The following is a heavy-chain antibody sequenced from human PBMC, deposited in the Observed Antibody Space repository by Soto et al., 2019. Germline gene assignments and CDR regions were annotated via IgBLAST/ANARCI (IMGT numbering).Heavy chain of an antibody. CDR3: ARVGSRADFDY. Sequence: VQLQESGPGLVKPSQTLSLTCTVSGGSISSGGSYWSWIRQHPGKGLEWIGYIYYIGSTYYSPSLKSRVTISADTSKNQFSLKLSSVTAADTAVYYCARVGSRADFDYWGQGTLVTVSS. CDR2: IYYIGST. CDR1: GGSISSGGSY. V-gene: IGHV4-31*03. J-gene: IGHJ4*02. D-gene: IGHD1-26*01.